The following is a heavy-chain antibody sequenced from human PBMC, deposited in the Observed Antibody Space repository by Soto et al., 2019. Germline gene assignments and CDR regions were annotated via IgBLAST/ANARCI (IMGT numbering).Heavy chain of an antibody. V-gene: IGHV3-74*01. CDR3: ARARGTRIVVVTHNCFDP. J-gene: IGHJ5*02. D-gene: IGHD3-22*01. Sequence: PGGSLRLSCAASGFTFSSYWMHWVRQAPGKGLVWVSRINSDGSSTSYADSVKGRFTISRDNAKNTLYLQMNSLRAEDTAVYYCARARGTRIVVVTHNCFDPWGQGTLVTVSS. CDR1: GFTFSSYW. CDR2: INSDGSST.